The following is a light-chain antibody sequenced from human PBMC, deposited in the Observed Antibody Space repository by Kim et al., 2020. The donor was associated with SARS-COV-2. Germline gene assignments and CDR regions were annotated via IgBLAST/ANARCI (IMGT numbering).Light chain of an antibody. CDR2: QDS. CDR3: QAWDSSTVV. V-gene: IGLV3-1*01. Sequence: SYELTQPLSVSVSPGQTASITCSGDKWGDKYACWYQQKPGQSPVLVIYQDSKRPSGIPERFSGSNSGNTATLTISGTQAMDEADYYCQAWDSSTVVFGGGTQLTVL. J-gene: IGLJ2*01. CDR1: KWGDKY.